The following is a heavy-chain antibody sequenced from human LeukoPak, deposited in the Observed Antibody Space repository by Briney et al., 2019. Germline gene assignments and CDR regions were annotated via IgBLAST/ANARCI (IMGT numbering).Heavy chain of an antibody. J-gene: IGHJ4*02. V-gene: IGHV3-21*01. D-gene: IGHD3-10*01. CDR2: ISSTGSYI. Sequence: GGALRLSCAASGFTFSSYSMNWVRPAPGEGLEWVSSISSTGSYIFYADSVKGRFTISRDNAKNSLYLQMNSLRAEDTAVYYCASRGNYWGQGTLVTVSS. CDR3: ASRGNY. CDR1: GFTFSSYS.